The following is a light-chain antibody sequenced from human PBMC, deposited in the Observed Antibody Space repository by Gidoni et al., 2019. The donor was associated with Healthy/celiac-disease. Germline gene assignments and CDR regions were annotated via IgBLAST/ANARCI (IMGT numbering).Light chain of an antibody. CDR3: CSYAGSSTFGV. V-gene: IGLV2-23*03. CDR1: SSDVGSYNL. J-gene: IGLJ3*02. CDR2: ESS. Sequence: SPLTQPAPVSGSPGQSITISCTGTSSDVGSYNLVSWYQQHPGKAPKLMIYESSKRPSGVSNRFSGSKSGNTASLTISGLQAEDEADYYCCSYAGSSTFGVFGGGTKLTVL.